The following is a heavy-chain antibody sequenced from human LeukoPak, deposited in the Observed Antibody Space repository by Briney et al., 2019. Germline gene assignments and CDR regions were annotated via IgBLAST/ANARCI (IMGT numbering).Heavy chain of an antibody. CDR3: ARVDCGGDCSLFAL. Sequence: PGGSLRLSSTPSGVTFVEFSMSSFCLAPGKGLEWLTFIRSSKYGGITEYAAPVRGRFIMSRDDSKRVAFLQMNSLRNEDTAVYYCARVDCGGDCSLFALWGRGTLVTVSS. V-gene: IGHV3-49*03. CDR2: IRSSKYGGIT. D-gene: IGHD2-21*02. J-gene: IGHJ5*02. CDR1: GVTFVEFS.